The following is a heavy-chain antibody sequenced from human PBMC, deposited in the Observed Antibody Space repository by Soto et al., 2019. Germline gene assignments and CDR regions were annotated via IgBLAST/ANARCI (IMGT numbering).Heavy chain of an antibody. CDR3: ATESGTREVYYYYGMDV. CDR1: GYTLTELS. J-gene: IGHJ6*02. V-gene: IGHV1-24*01. Sequence: ASVKVSCKVSGYTLTELSMHWVRQAPGKGLEWMGGFDPEDGETIYAQKFQGRVTMTEDTSTDTAYMELSSLRSEDTAVYYGATESGTREVYYYYGMDVWGQGTTVTVSS. D-gene: IGHD1-1*01. CDR2: FDPEDGET.